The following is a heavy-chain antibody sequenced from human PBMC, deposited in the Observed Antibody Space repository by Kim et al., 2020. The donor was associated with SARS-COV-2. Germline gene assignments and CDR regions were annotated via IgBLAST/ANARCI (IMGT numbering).Heavy chain of an antibody. CDR1: GGSISSSSYY. V-gene: IGHV4-39*07. Sequence: SETLSLTCTVSGGSISSSSYYWGWIRQPPGKGLEWIGSIYYSGSTYYNPSLKSRVTISVDTSKNQFSLKLSSVTAADTAVYYCARAPGCSSTSCYESGYYYYGMDVWGQGTTVTVSS. J-gene: IGHJ6*02. CDR2: IYYSGST. CDR3: ARAPGCSSTSCYESGYYYYGMDV. D-gene: IGHD2-2*01.